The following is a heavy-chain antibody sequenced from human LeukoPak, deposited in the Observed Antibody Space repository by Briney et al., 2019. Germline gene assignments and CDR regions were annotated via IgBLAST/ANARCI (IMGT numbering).Heavy chain of an antibody. V-gene: IGHV3-21*01. CDR1: GFTFSSYS. Sequence: GGSLRLSCAGSGFTFSSYSMNWVRLAPGKGLEWVSAISRSSDCIHYVDSVKGRFTISRDNAKNSLYLQMNSLRVEDTAVYFCGSSIVTRGDYWGQGTLVTVSS. CDR2: ISRSSDCI. D-gene: IGHD1-26*01. J-gene: IGHJ4*02. CDR3: GSSIVTRGDY.